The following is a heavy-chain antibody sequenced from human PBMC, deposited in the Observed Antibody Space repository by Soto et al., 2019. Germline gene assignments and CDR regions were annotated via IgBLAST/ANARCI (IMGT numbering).Heavy chain of an antibody. D-gene: IGHD2-2*01. V-gene: IGHV4-34*01. J-gene: IGHJ4*02. CDR2: INHSGSN. CDR1: GGYFSRYD. Sequence: PSETQSLTCAVYGGYFSRYDWSWIRQPTGKGQEWIGEINHSGSNNYNPSLKSRVTISVDTSKNQFSLKLSSVTAADTAVYYCARGSLPTGKDIVVVPAAIPFDYWGQGTLGTVSS. CDR3: ARGSLPTGKDIVVVPAAIPFDY.